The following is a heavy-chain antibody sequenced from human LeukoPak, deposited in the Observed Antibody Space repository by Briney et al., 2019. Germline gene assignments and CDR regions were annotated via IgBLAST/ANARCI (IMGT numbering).Heavy chain of an antibody. CDR1: GGSISSGGYY. Sequence: SETLSLTCTVSGGSISSGGYYWSWIRQHPGKGLEWIGYIYYSGSTYYNPSLKSRVTISVDTSKNQFSLELSSVTAADTAVYYCARVGRYGDRVFDYWGQGTLVTVSS. D-gene: IGHD4-17*01. J-gene: IGHJ4*02. CDR2: IYYSGST. CDR3: ARVGRYGDRVFDY. V-gene: IGHV4-31*03.